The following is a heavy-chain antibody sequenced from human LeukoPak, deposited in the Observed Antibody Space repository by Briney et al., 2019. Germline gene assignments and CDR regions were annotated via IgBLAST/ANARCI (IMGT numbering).Heavy chain of an antibody. J-gene: IGHJ4*02. V-gene: IGHV1-18*01. CDR1: GYTFTTYG. D-gene: IGHD3-10*01. Sequence: ASVKVSCKASGYTFTTYGISWVRQAPGQGLEWMGWIRGHNGNTEYAQKFQGRVTMTTDTSTSTAYMELRSLRSDDTAVYYCARVWFGEFNFDYWGQGTLVTVSS. CDR3: ARVWFGEFNFDY. CDR2: IRGHNGNT.